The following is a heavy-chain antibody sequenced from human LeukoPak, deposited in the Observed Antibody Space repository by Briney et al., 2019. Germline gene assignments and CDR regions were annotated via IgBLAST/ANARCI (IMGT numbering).Heavy chain of an antibody. J-gene: IGHJ6*03. CDR2: IYTSGST. CDR3: ARDRYDSSGYHLHMDV. CDR1: GGSISSYY. D-gene: IGHD3-22*01. Sequence: PSETLSLTCTVSGGSISSYYWSWIRQPAGKGLEWIGRIYTSGSTNYNPSLKSRVTMSVDTSKNQFSLKLSSVTAADTAVYYCARDRYDSSGYHLHMDVWGKGTTVPVSS. V-gene: IGHV4-4*07.